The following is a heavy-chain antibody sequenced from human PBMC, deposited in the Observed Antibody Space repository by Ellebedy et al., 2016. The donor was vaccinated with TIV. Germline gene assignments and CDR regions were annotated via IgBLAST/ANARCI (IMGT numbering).Heavy chain of an antibody. Sequence: SVKVSCXASGGTFSSYAISWVRQAPGQGLEWMGGIIPIFGTANYAQKFQGRVTITADESTSTAYMELSSLRSEDTAVYYCARERIAARPGDWAPLDYWGQGTLVTVSS. V-gene: IGHV1-69*13. D-gene: IGHD6-6*01. J-gene: IGHJ4*02. CDR3: ARERIAARPGDWAPLDY. CDR1: GGTFSSYA. CDR2: IIPIFGTA.